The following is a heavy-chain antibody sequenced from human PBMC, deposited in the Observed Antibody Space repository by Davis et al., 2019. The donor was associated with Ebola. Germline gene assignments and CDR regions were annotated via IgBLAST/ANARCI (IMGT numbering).Heavy chain of an antibody. Sequence: TLVKPTQTLTVTCTFSGFSLRASGVGVGWIRQPSGKALEWVGVIYWDDDKRYSPSLKGRLTISKDTSRNQVVLTLTDMDPEDTATYYCAHRRGYCSSTSCYQEENWGQGTLVTVSS. CDR2: IYWDDDK. CDR3: AHRRGYCSSTSCYQEEN. CDR1: GFSLRASGVG. D-gene: IGHD2-2*01. J-gene: IGHJ4*02. V-gene: IGHV2-5*02.